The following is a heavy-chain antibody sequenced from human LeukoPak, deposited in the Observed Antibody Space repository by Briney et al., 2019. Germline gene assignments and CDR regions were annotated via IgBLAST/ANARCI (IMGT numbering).Heavy chain of an antibody. Sequence: PGGSLRLSCAASGFTFTSYWMHWVRHAPGKGLVWVSRINTDGSSTSYADSVKGRFTISRDNAKNTLYLQMNSLRAEDTAVYYCARDHRGVRDYFDYWGQGTLVTVSS. CDR2: INTDGSST. V-gene: IGHV3-74*01. CDR1: GFTFTSYW. D-gene: IGHD3-10*01. J-gene: IGHJ4*02. CDR3: ARDHRGVRDYFDY.